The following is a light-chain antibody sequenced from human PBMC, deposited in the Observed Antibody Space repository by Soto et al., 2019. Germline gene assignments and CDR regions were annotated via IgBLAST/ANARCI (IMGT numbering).Light chain of an antibody. J-gene: IGKJ4*02. Sequence: EIVLTQSPAALSLVPGERATLPCRASQNITHDLAWYQVNPGQAPRLLIYGASDRATGIPARFSGSGSGTDFTLTISSLEPVDFAVYYCQKRGNWPLTLGGGTKVDIK. CDR3: QKRGNWPLT. CDR2: GAS. V-gene: IGKV3-11*01. CDR1: QNITHD.